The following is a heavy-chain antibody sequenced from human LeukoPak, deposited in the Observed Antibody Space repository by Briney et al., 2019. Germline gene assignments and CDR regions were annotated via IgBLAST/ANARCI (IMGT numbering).Heavy chain of an antibody. D-gene: IGHD3-10*01. J-gene: IGHJ5*02. CDR2: ISGSGGST. V-gene: IGHV3-23*01. Sequence: GGSLGLSCAASGFTFSSYGMSWVRQAPGKGLEWVSAISGSGGSTYYADSVKGRFTISRDNSKNTLYLQMNSLRAEDTAVYYCAKASYGSGSYYARSKYNWFDPWGQGTLVTVSS. CDR3: AKASYGSGSYYARSKYNWFDP. CDR1: GFTFSSYG.